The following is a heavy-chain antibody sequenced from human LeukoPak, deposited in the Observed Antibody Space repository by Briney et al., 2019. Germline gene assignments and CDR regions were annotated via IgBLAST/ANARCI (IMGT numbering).Heavy chain of an antibody. D-gene: IGHD3-22*01. CDR1: GFTFSSYA. Sequence: GGSLRLSCAASGFTFSSYAMHWVRQAPGKGLEWAAVISYDGSNKYYADSVKGRFTISRDNSKNTLYLQMNSLRAEDTAVYYCAREITMIVVVITGYFDYWGQGTLVTVSS. CDR3: AREITMIVVVITGYFDY. V-gene: IGHV3-30-3*01. CDR2: ISYDGSNK. J-gene: IGHJ4*02.